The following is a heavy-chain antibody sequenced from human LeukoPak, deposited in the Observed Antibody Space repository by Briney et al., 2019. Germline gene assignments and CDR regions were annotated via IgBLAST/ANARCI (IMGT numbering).Heavy chain of an antibody. D-gene: IGHD6-13*01. CDR2: INPNSGGT. J-gene: IGHJ4*02. Sequence: ASVKVSCKASGYTFTGYYLHRVRRAPGQGFEWMGWINPNSGGTYCTQRFQGRVTMTRDTSISTAYMELSSLRSDDTAVYYCARAQSLTAPAGTFANSWGQGTLVTVSS. CDR1: GYTFTGYY. V-gene: IGHV1-2*02. CDR3: ARAQSLTAPAGTFANS.